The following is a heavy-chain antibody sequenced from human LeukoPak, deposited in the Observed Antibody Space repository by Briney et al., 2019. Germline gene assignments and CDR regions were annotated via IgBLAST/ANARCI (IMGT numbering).Heavy chain of an antibody. D-gene: IGHD5/OR15-5a*01. CDR1: GYTFTTYG. Sequence: ASVKVSCKTSGYTFTTYGVSWVRQAPGQGLECMGWVSGYTGNTNYAERFQGRVTMTTDTSTSTVYMELTSLRSDDTAVYYCARGEVSASLYYFDFWGQGTLVTVS. CDR2: VSGYTGNT. V-gene: IGHV1-18*01. J-gene: IGHJ4*02. CDR3: ARGEVSASLYYFDF.